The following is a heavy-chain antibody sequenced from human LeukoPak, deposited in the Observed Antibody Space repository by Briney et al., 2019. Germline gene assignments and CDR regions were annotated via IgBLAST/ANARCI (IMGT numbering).Heavy chain of an antibody. V-gene: IGHV1-18*01. CDR2: ISAYNGNT. CDR1: GGTFSSYA. J-gene: IGHJ4*02. D-gene: IGHD3-22*01. CDR3: ARVGVVITDFDY. Sequence: ASVKVSCKASGGTFSSYAISWVRQAPGQGLEWMGWISAYNGNTNYAQKLQGRVTMTTDTSTSTAYMELRSLRSEDTAVYYCARVGVVITDFDYWGQGTLVTVSS.